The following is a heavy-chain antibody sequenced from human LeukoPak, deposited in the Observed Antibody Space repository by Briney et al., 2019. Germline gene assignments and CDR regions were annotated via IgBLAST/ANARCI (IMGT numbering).Heavy chain of an antibody. J-gene: IGHJ4*02. D-gene: IGHD3-9*01. Sequence: GGSLRLSCAASGFTFSSYAMSWVRQAPGKGLEWVSAISGSGGSTYYADSVKGRFTISRDNSKNTLYLRMNSLRAEDTAVYYCAKGLGPPTYYDILTGYYSGESFDYWGQGTLVTVSS. CDR2: ISGSGGST. V-gene: IGHV3-23*01. CDR3: AKGLGPPTYYDILTGYYSGESFDY. CDR1: GFTFSSYA.